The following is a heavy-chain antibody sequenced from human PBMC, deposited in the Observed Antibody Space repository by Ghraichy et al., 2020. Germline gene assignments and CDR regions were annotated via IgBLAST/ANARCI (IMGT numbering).Heavy chain of an antibody. CDR1: GFTFSSYW. CDR2: IKQDGSEK. J-gene: IGHJ4*02. V-gene: IGHV3-7*01. Sequence: GSLRLSCAASGFTFSSYWMSWVRQAPGKGLEWVASIKQDGSEKYYVDSVKGRFTISRDNAKYSLYLQMNSLRVEDTAVYFCASAALPWGFGYWGQGTLVTVSS. CDR3: ASAALPWGFGY. D-gene: IGHD3-16*01.